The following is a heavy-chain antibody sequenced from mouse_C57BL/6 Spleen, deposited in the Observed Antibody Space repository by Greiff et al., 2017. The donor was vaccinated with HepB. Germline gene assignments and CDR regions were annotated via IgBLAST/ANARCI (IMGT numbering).Heavy chain of an antibody. V-gene: IGHV1-15*01. CDR2: IDPETGGT. J-gene: IGHJ1*03. Sequence: QVQLKESGAELVRPGASVTLSCKASGYTFTDYEMHWVKQTPVHGLEWIGAIDPETGGTAYNQKFKGKAILTADKSSSTAYMELRSLTSEDSAVYYCTRLYDYDKNWYFDVWGTGTTVTVSS. CDR1: GYTFTDYE. D-gene: IGHD2-4*01. CDR3: TRLYDYDKNWYFDV.